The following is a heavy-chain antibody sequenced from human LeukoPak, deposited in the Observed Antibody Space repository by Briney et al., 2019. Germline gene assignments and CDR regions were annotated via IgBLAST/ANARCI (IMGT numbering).Heavy chain of an antibody. D-gene: IGHD3-10*01. CDR3: ARDVFTYYYGSGSYFDY. Sequence: GGSLRLSCAASGFTFSSYNMNWVRQAPGKRLEWVSYISTTGNTIYYADSVKGRFTISRDNAKNSLYLQMNSLRAEDTAVYYCARDVFTYYYGSGSYFDYWGQGTLVTVSS. J-gene: IGHJ4*02. CDR2: ISTTGNTI. CDR1: GFTFSSYN. V-gene: IGHV3-48*01.